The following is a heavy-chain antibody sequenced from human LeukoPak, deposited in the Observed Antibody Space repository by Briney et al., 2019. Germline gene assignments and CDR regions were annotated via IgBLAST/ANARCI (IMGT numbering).Heavy chain of an antibody. Sequence: SVKVSCKASGGTFSSYAISWVRQAPGQGLEWMGGIIPIFGTANYAQKFQGRVTITADESTSTAYMELSGLRSEDTAVYYCARGVTIAAAGTSVDYWGQGTLVTVSS. CDR1: GGTFSSYA. V-gene: IGHV1-69*13. J-gene: IGHJ4*02. CDR2: IIPIFGTA. D-gene: IGHD6-13*01. CDR3: ARGVTIAAAGTSVDY.